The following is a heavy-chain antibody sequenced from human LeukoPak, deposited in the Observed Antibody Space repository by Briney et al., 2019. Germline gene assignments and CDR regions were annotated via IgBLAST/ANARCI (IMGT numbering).Heavy chain of an antibody. D-gene: IGHD3-9*01. J-gene: IGHJ3*02. CDR3: ARDILTGYSAFDI. V-gene: IGHV3-11*04. Sequence: GGSLRLSCAASEFTFSDYYMSWIRQAPGKGLEWVSYISSSGSTIYYADSVKGRFTISRDNSKNTLYLQMNSLRAEDTAVYYCARDILTGYSAFDIWGQGTMVTVSS. CDR2: ISSSGSTI. CDR1: EFTFSDYY.